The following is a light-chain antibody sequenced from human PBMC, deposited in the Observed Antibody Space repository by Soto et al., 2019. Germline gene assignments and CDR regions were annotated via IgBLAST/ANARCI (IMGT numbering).Light chain of an antibody. V-gene: IGLV2-8*01. CDR2: EVS. CDR1: SSDVGDNY. CDR3: CSYAGSRV. J-gene: IGLJ1*01. Sequence: QSVLTQPPSASGSPGQSVTISCTGTSSDVGDNYVSWYQQHLGKAPKLIIYEVSQRPSGVPDRFSGSKSGNTASLTVSGLQTEDEADYYCCSYAGSRVFGTGTKHTVL.